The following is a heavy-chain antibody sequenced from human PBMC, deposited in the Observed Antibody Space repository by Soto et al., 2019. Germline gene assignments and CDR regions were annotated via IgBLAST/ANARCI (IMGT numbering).Heavy chain of an antibody. V-gene: IGHV4-59*01. Sequence: QVQLQESGPGLLKPSETLSLTCTVSTDSIRNYYWTWIRQSPGKRLQCIGSIYHTVYSNYSPSLRRRVTITLDTSKPDTAIIQFSLTLTSVTPADTAVYYCVREKWEGEIRVWYFDLWGRGTLVSVSS. CDR3: VREKWEGEIRVWYFDL. J-gene: IGHJ2*01. D-gene: IGHD1-26*01. CDR1: TDSIRNYY. CDR2: IYHTVYS.